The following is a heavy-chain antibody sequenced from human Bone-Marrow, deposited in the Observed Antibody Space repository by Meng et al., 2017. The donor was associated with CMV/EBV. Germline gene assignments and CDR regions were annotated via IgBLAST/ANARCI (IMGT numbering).Heavy chain of an antibody. D-gene: IGHD5-12*01. Sequence: SVKVSCKASGYTFMDYGITWVRQAPGQGLEWMGGIIPIFGTANYAQKFQGRVTITTDESTSTAYMELSSLRSEDTAVYYCARATITGYFDYWGQGTLVTVSS. J-gene: IGHJ4*02. V-gene: IGHV1-69*05. CDR2: IIPIFGTA. CDR3: ARATITGYFDY. CDR1: GYTFMDYG.